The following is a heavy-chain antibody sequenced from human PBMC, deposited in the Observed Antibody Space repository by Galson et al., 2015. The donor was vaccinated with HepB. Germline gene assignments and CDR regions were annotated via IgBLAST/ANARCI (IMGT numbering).Heavy chain of an antibody. V-gene: IGHV1-8*01. Sequence: SVKVSCKASGYTFTSYDINWVRQATGQGLEWMGWMNPNSGNTGYAQKFQGRVTMTRNTSISTAYMELSSLRSEDTAVNYCARANNDFWSGYGLSWFDPWGQGTLVTVSS. CDR3: ARANNDFWSGYGLSWFDP. D-gene: IGHD3-3*01. J-gene: IGHJ5*02. CDR2: MNPNSGNT. CDR1: GYTFTSYD.